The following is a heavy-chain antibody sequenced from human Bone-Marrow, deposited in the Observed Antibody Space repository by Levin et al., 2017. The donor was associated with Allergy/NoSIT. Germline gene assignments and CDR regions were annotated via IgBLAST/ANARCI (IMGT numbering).Heavy chain of an antibody. J-gene: IGHJ6*02. Sequence: GESLKISCKASGYTFTGYYIHWVRQAPGQGLEWMGRINPDSGGTNYSQKFQGRVTMTRDASISTVYMELSRMRSDDTAVYYCARGKVVVSVMYFYGMDVWGQGSPVTVSS. CDR1: GYTFTGYY. CDR2: INPDSGGT. D-gene: IGHD2-15*01. V-gene: IGHV1-2*06. CDR3: ARGKVVVSVMYFYGMDV.